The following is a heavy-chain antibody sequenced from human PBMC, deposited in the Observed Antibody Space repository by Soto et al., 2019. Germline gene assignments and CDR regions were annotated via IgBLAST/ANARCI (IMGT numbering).Heavy chain of an antibody. J-gene: IGHJ5*02. D-gene: IGHD2-2*01. CDR3: AREKYQLRVYRVTEFDP. CDR2: IIPIFGTA. CDR1: EGTFSSHA. V-gene: IGHV1-69*06. Sequence: SVKGSCQASEGTFSSHAISWVRQVPGQGGEWVGGIIPIFGTANYAQRFQGRVTITADKSTSTAYMELSSRRSEDTAVYYCAREKYQLRVYRVTEFDPWGQGTLVTVSS.